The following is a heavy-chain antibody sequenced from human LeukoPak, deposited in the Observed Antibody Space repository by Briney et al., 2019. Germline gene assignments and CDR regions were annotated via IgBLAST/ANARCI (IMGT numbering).Heavy chain of an antibody. D-gene: IGHD3-10*01. J-gene: IGHJ5*02. CDR1: GGTFSSYA. CDR2: IIPIFGTA. Sequence: GASVKVPCKASGGTFSSYAISWVRQAPGQGLEWMGGIIPIFGTANYAQKFQGRVTITTDESTSTAYMELSSLRSEDTAVYYCARAPDGSGLDGSWFDPWGQGTLVTVSS. V-gene: IGHV1-69*05. CDR3: ARAPDGSGLDGSWFDP.